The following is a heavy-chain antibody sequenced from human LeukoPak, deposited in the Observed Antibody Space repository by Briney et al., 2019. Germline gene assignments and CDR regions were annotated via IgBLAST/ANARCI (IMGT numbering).Heavy chain of an antibody. V-gene: IGHV4-38-2*02. D-gene: IGHD3-22*01. CDR3: ARVNYYDSSGAFDI. CDR2: IYHSGST. J-gene: IGHJ3*02. CDR1: GYSISSGYY. Sequence: SETLSLTCTVSGYSISSGYYWGWIRQPPGKGLEWIGSIYHSGSTYYNPSLKSRVTISVDTSKNQFSLKLSSVTAADTAVYYCARVNYYDSSGAFDIWGQGTMVTVSS.